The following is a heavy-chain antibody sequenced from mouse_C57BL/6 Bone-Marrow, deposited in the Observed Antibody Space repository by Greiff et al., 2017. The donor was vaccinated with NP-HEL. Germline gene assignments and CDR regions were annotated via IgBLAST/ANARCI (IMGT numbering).Heavy chain of an antibody. V-gene: IGHV5-6*01. J-gene: IGHJ2*01. Sequence: VQLKESGGDLVKPGGSLKLSCAASGFTFSSYGMSWVRQTPDKRLEWVATISSGGSYTYYPASVKGRFTISRANAKNTLYLQMSSLKSEDTAMYYCARHYYSNYFDYWGQGTTLTVSS. CDR2: ISSGGSYT. CDR3: ARHYYSNYFDY. D-gene: IGHD2-5*01. CDR1: GFTFSSYG.